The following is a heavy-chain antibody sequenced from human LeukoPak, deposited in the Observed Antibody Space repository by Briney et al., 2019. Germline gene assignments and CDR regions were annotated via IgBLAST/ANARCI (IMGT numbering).Heavy chain of an antibody. Sequence: ASVKVSCKASGYTFTGYYMHWVRQAPGQGLEWMGWINPNSGGTNYAQKFQGRVTMTRDTSISTAYMELSRLRSDDTAVYYCARDKSPSGQWLVQGGWFDPWGQGTLVTVSS. D-gene: IGHD6-19*01. CDR1: GYTFTGYY. CDR3: ARDKSPSGQWLVQGGWFDP. J-gene: IGHJ5*02. V-gene: IGHV1-2*02. CDR2: INPNSGGT.